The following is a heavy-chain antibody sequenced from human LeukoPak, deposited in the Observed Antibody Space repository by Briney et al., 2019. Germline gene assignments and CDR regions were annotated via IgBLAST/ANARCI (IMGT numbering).Heavy chain of an antibody. CDR2: ILNSGTTT. CDR3: ARDPPDY. J-gene: IGHJ4*02. CDR1: GFTFSSYE. V-gene: IGHV3-48*03. Sequence: GGSLRLSCAASGFTFSSYEMNWVRQAPGKGLEWVSYILNSGTTTYYADSVKGRFTISRDNAKNSLYLQMNSLRAEDTGVYYCARDPPDYWGQGILLTVSS.